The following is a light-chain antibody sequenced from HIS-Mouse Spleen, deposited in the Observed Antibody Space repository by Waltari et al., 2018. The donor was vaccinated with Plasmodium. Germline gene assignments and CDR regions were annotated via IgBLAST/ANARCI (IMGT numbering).Light chain of an antibody. J-gene: IGLJ1*01. CDR3: SSYTSSSTA. CDR2: DVS. V-gene: IGLV2-14*03. Sequence: QSALTQPASVSGSPGQSITISCTGTTSDVGVSKSVSWYQQHPGKAPKLMIYDVSNRPSGVSNRFSGSKSGNTASLTISGLQAEDEADYYCSSYTSSSTAFGTGTKVTVL. CDR1: TSDVGVSKS.